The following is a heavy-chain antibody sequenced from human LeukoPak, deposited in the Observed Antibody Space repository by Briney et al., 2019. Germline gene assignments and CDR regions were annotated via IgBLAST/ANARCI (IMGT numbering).Heavy chain of an antibody. J-gene: IGHJ4*02. CDR1: GFTVSSNY. CDR3: ARVWGGGYNYFDY. D-gene: IGHD5-24*01. V-gene: IGHV3-53*01. CDR2: IYSGGST. Sequence: GGSLRLSCAAPGFTVSSNYMSWVRQAPGKGLEWVSVIYSGGSTYYADSVKGRFTISRDNSKNTLYLQMNSLRAEDTAVYYCARVWGGGYNYFDYWGQGTLVTVSS.